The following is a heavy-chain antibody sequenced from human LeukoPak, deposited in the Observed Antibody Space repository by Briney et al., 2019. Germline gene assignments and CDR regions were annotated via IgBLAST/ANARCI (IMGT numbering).Heavy chain of an antibody. V-gene: IGHV7-4-1*02. CDR3: ARLALWFGELPDGSSDYCYYYMDV. CDR2: INTNTGNP. D-gene: IGHD3-10*01. J-gene: IGHJ6*03. Sequence: ASVKVSCKASGYTFTSYAMNWVRQAPGQGLEWMGWINTNTGNPTYAQGFTGRFVFSLDTSVSTAYLQISSLKAEDTAVYYCARLALWFGELPDGSSDYCYYYMDVWGKGTTVTVSS. CDR1: GYTFTSYA.